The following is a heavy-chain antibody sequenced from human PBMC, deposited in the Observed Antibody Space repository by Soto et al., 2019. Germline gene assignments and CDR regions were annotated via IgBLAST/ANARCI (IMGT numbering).Heavy chain of an antibody. J-gene: IGHJ5*02. CDR3: ARDPGYCTNGVCFNWFDP. CDR2: INAGNGNT. Sequence: ASVKVSCKASGYTFTSYAMHWVRQAPGQRLEWMGWINAGNGNTKYSQKFQGRVTITRDTSASTAYMELSSLRSEDTAVYYCARDPGYCTNGVCFNWFDPWGQGTLVTVSS. CDR1: GYTFTSYA. V-gene: IGHV1-3*01. D-gene: IGHD2-8*01.